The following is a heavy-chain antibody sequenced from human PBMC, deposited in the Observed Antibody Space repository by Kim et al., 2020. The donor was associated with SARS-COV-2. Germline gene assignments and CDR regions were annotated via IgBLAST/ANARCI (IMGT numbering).Heavy chain of an antibody. D-gene: IGHD3-9*01. CDR1: GFIFNNFA. CDR3: AKDRAFIRQGLRTRYFDLTLDF. V-gene: IGHV3-9*01. Sequence: GGSLRLSCAASGFIFNNFAMHWVRQRPGKGLEWVSSVSWNNDVLGYADSVKGRFTISRDNARNSLYLQMSSLRPEDTAFYYCAKDRAFIRQGLRTRYFDLTLDFWGQGTPVSVSS. J-gene: IGHJ4*02. CDR2: VSWNNDVL.